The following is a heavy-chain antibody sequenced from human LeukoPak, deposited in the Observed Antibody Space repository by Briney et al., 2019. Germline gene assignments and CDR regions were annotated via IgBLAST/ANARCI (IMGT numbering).Heavy chain of an antibody. D-gene: IGHD3-10*01. CDR1: GGSISSDNW. Sequence: SETLSLTCVVSGGSISSDNWWSWVRQPPGKGPEWIGEIYHSGSTNYNPSLQSRVTISVDKSKNQFSLKLSSVTAADTAVYYCARESDITMVRGAMDNWGQGTLVTVSS. J-gene: IGHJ4*02. V-gene: IGHV4-4*02. CDR3: ARESDITMVRGAMDN. CDR2: IYHSGST.